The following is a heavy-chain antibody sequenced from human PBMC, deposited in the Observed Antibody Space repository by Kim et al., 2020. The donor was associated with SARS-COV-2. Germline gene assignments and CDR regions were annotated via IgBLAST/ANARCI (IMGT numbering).Heavy chain of an antibody. J-gene: IGHJ3*02. CDR3: ARASSVAAFDI. V-gene: IGHV3-66*01. D-gene: IGHD3-22*01. CDR1: GFTVSSNY. Sequence: GGSLRLSCAASGFTVSSNYMSWVRQAPGKGLEWVSVIYSGGSTYYADSVKGRFTISRDNSKNTLYLQMNSLRAEDTAVYYCARASSVAAFDIWGQGTMVTVSS. CDR2: IYSGGST.